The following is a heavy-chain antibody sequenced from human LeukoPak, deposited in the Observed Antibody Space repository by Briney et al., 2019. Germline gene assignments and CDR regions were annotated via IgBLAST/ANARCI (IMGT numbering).Heavy chain of an antibody. V-gene: IGHV3-30*07. CDR2: VSFDGTIK. Sequence: PGGSLRLSCAASGFTFSSYPMDWVRQAPGKGLEWVAAVSFDGTIKYYADSVRGRLTISRDNSKNTLYLQMNSLRAEDTAVYYCAKGSGLTGTFFDYWGQGTLVTVSS. J-gene: IGHJ4*02. CDR1: GFTFSSYP. D-gene: IGHD7-27*01. CDR3: AKGSGLTGTFFDY.